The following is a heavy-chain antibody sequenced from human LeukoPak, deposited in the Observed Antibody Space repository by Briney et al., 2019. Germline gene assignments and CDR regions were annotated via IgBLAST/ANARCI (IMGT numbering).Heavy chain of an antibody. D-gene: IGHD5-24*01. CDR3: ARLRGGDGYNTYYFDY. CDR2: IYPGDSDT. J-gene: IGHJ4*02. Sequence: GESLKISCKGSGYSFTTYWIAWVRQMPGKGLEWMGIIYPGDSDTTYSPSFQGQVTISADRSISTAYLQWSSLKASDTAMYYRARLRGGDGYNTYYFDYWGQGTPVTVSS. CDR1: GYSFTTYW. V-gene: IGHV5-51*01.